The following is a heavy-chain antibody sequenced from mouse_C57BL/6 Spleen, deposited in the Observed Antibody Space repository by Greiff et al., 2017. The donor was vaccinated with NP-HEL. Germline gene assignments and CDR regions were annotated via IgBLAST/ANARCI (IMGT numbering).Heavy chain of an antibody. V-gene: IGHV5-6*01. J-gene: IGHJ1*03. CDR1: GFTFSSYG. D-gene: IGHD2-4*01. CDR2: ISSGGSYT. Sequence: VQLKESGGDLVKPGGSLKLSCAASGFTFSSYGMSWVRQTPDKRLEWVATISSGGSYTYYPDSVKGRFTISRDNAKNTLYLQMSSLKSEDTAMYYCASPEGDYDAGGYFDVWGTGTTVTVSS. CDR3: ASPEGDYDAGGYFDV.